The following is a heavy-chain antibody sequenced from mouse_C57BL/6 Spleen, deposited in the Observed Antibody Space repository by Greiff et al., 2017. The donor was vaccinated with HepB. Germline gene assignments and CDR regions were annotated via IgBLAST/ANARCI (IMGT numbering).Heavy chain of an antibody. D-gene: IGHD4-1*01. CDR1: GYAFSSSW. Sequence: VQLQQSGPELVKPGASVKISCKASGYAFSSSWMNWVKQRPGKGLEWIGRIYPGDGDTNYNGKFKGKATLTADKSSSTAYMQLSSLTSEDSAVYFCARQETGPYAMDYWGQGTSVTVSS. CDR2: IYPGDGDT. V-gene: IGHV1-82*01. CDR3: ARQETGPYAMDY. J-gene: IGHJ4*01.